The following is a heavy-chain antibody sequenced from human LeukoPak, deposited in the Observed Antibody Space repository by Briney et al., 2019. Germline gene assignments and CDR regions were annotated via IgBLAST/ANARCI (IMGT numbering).Heavy chain of an antibody. CDR1: GFTLSYYW. D-gene: IGHD3-9*01. CDR3: ARDRSIVTGYYYFDF. J-gene: IGHJ4*02. CDR2: ITSGSNYV. V-gene: IGHV3-21*01. Sequence: GGSLRLSCAASGFTLSYYWMNWVRQAPGKGLEWVSSITSGSNYVEYADSVKGRFTISRDNAKNSLYLQMNSLRAEDTAVYFCARDRSIVTGYYYFDFWGQGTLLTVSS.